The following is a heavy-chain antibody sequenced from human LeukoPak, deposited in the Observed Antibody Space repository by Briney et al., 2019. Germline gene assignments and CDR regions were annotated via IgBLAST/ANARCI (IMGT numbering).Heavy chain of an antibody. CDR3: AREGYDFWSGYSLHPIDL. J-gene: IGHJ4*02. V-gene: IGHV3-30-3*01. Sequence: PGGSLRLSCAASGFTFSSYAMHWVRQAPGKGLEWVAVISYDGSNKYYADSVKGRFTISRDNSKNTLYLQMNSLRAEDTAVYYCAREGYDFWSGYSLHPIDLWGQGTLVTVSS. CDR1: GFTFSSYA. D-gene: IGHD3-3*01. CDR2: ISYDGSNK.